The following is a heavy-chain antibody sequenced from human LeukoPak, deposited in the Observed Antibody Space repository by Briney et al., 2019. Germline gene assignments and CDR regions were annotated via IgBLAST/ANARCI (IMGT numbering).Heavy chain of an antibody. CDR1: GGSVSSGSYY. J-gene: IGHJ4*02. Sequence: SETLSLTCTVSGGSVSSGSYYWSWLRQPPGKGLEWIGYIYYSGSTNYNPSLKSRVTISVDTSKNQFSLKLSSVTAADTAVYYCAGVLMVYAMVGYWGQGTLVTVSS. V-gene: IGHV4-61*01. D-gene: IGHD2-8*01. CDR2: IYYSGST. CDR3: AGVLMVYAMVGY.